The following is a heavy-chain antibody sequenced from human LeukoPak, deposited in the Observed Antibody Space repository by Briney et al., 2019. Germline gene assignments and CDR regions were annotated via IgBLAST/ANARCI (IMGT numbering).Heavy chain of an antibody. J-gene: IGHJ5*02. CDR2: IYYSGST. D-gene: IGHD3-3*01. Sequence: SETLSLTCTVSGGSISSYYWSWIRQPPGKGLEWIGYIYYSGSTNYNPSLKSRVTISVDTSKNQFSLKLSSVTAADTAVYYCARGVYDFWSGSPSSYNWFDPWGQGTLVTVSS. V-gene: IGHV4-59*08. CDR1: GGSISSYY. CDR3: ARGVYDFWSGSPSSYNWFDP.